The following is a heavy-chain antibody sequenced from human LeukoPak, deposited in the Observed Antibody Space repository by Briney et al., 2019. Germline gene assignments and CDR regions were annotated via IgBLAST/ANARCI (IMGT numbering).Heavy chain of an antibody. J-gene: IGHJ4*02. Sequence: PSETLSLTCTVSGGSISSSSYYWGWIRQPPGKGLEWIGSIYYSGSTYHNPSLKSRVTISVDTSKNQFSLKLSSVTAADTAVYYCASDSGYDYYFDYWGQGTLVTVSS. CDR1: GGSISSSSYY. CDR2: IYYSGST. CDR3: ASDSGYDYYFDY. D-gene: IGHD5-12*01. V-gene: IGHV4-39*01.